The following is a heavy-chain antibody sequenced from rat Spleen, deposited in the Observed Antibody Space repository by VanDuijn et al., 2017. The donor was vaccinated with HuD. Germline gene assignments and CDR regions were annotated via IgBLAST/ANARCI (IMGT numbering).Heavy chain of an antibody. Sequence: QVQLKESGPGLVQPSQTLSLTCTVAGFSLTSYNVHWVRQPPGKGLEWMGVIWNTGGTRYNSALKSRLSISKDTSKSQVFLKMNSLQTEDTATYYCARDSGPYSSYVMDAWGQGASVTVSS. CDR2: IWNTGGT. CDR1: GFSLTSYN. V-gene: IGHV2-41*01. CDR3: ARDSGPYSSYVMDA. J-gene: IGHJ4*01. D-gene: IGHD1-2*01.